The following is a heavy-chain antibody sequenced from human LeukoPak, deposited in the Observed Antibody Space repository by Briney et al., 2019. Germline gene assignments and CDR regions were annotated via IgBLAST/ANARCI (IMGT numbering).Heavy chain of an antibody. CDR1: GFSFSSYA. Sequence: GGSLRLSCAASGFSFSSYAMTWARQAPVKGLEWVSAISGDGTRTYCADSVKGRFTISRDNSKNTLYLQMNSLRAEDTAVYYCAKTYGSGSYYKPPPGGYWGQGTLVTVSS. CDR3: AKTYGSGSYYKPPPGGY. D-gene: IGHD3-10*01. V-gene: IGHV3-23*01. J-gene: IGHJ4*02. CDR2: ISGDGTRT.